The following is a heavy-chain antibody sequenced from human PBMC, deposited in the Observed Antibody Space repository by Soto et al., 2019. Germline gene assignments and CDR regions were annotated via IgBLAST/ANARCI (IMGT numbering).Heavy chain of an antibody. J-gene: IGHJ6*03. Sequence: EVQLVESGGGLVKPGGSLRLSCAASGFTFSSYSMKWVRQAPGKGLEWVSSISSSSSYIYYADSVKGRFTISRDNAKNSLYLQMNSLRAEDTAVYYCAREELTHYYYYMDVWGKGTTVTVSS. CDR2: ISSSSSYI. V-gene: IGHV3-21*01. CDR1: GFTFSSYS. CDR3: AREELTHYYYYMDV.